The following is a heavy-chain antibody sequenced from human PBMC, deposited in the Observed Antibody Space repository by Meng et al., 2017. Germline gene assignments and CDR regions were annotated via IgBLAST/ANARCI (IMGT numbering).Heavy chain of an antibody. V-gene: IGHV1-69*02. J-gene: IGHJ4*02. CDR3: AWGGDAMEYFDY. CDR2: IIPILGIA. D-gene: IGHD7-27*01. Sequence: VRRVQSGAEVKKPGSSGKAPFKASGGTFSSETISWVRQAPGQGLEWMGRIIPILGIANYAQKFQGRVTITADKSTSTAYMELSSLRSEDTAVYYCAWGGDAMEYFDYWGQGTLVTVSS. CDR1: GGTFSSET.